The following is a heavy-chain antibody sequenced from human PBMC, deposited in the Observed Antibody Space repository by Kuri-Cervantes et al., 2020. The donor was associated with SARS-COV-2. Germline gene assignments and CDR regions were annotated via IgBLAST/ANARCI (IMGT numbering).Heavy chain of an antibody. D-gene: IGHD3-10*01. CDR3: ARGWDYGSGSYYPRGDYGMDV. V-gene: IGHV4-59*01. CDR2: IYYSGST. Sequence: SETLSLTCTVSGGSISSYYWSWIRQPPGKGLEWIGYIYYSGSTNYNPSLKSRVTISVDTSKNQFSLKLSSVTAADTDVYYCARGWDYGSGSYYPRGDYGMDVWGQGTTVTVSS. CDR1: GGSISSYY. J-gene: IGHJ6*02.